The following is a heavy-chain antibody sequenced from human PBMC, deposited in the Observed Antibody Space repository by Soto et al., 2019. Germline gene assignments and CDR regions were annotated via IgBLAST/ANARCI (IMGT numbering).Heavy chain of an antibody. CDR2: ISYDGSNK. J-gene: IGHJ4*02. V-gene: IGHV3-30*18. Sequence: GGSLRLSCAASGFTFSSYGMHWVRQAPGKGLEWVAVISYDGSNKYYADSVKGRFTISRDNAKNFLFLEMSDLTADDTGVYYCSKVAPFILGSPFWGQGT. CDR1: GFTFSSYG. CDR3: SKVAPFILGSPF. D-gene: IGHD2-21*01.